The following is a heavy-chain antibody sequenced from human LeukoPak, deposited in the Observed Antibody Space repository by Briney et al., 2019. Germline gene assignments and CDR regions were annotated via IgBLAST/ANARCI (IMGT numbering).Heavy chain of an antibody. Sequence: GGSLRLSCAASGFTFSSYSMNWVRQAPGKGLEWVSSISSSSSYIYYADSVKGRFTISRENAKNSLYLQMNSLRVDDTAVYYCAKGHTDSSGYYYFDSWGQGTLVTVSS. CDR3: AKGHTDSSGYYYFDS. CDR1: GFTFSSYS. D-gene: IGHD3-22*01. CDR2: ISSSSSYI. V-gene: IGHV3-21*04. J-gene: IGHJ4*02.